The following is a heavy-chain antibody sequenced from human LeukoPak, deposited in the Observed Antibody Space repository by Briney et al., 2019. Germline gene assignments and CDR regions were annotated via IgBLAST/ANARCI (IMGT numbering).Heavy chain of an antibody. Sequence: SVKVSCKASGGTFSSYAISWVRQAPGQGLEWMGGIIPIFGTANYAQKFQGRVTITADESTSTAYMELSSLRSEDTAVYYCAREGYQLLSNWFDPWGQGTLVTVSS. CDR2: IIPIFGTA. J-gene: IGHJ5*02. CDR3: AREGYQLLSNWFDP. CDR1: GGTFSSYA. V-gene: IGHV1-69*13. D-gene: IGHD2-2*01.